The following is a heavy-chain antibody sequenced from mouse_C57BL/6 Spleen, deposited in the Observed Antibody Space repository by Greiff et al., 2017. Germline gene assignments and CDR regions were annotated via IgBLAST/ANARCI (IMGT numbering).Heavy chain of an antibody. J-gene: IGHJ3*01. V-gene: IGHV2-5*01. Sequence: VQLVESGPGLVQPSQSLSITCTVSGFSLTSYGVHLVRQSPGKGLEWLGVIWRGGSTDYNAAFMSRLSITKDNSKSQVFFKMNSLQADDTAIYYCAKNGKDYSNYGGFAYWGQGTLVTVSA. CDR2: IWRGGST. D-gene: IGHD2-5*01. CDR3: AKNGKDYSNYGGFAY. CDR1: GFSLTSYG.